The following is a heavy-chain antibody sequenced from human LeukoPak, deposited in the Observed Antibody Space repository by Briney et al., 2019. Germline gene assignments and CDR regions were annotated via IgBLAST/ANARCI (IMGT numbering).Heavy chain of an antibody. Sequence: PGGSLRLSCAASGFTFSSYSMNWVRQAPGKGLEWVSSISSSSSYIYYADSVKGRFTISRDNAKNSLYLQMNSLRVEDTAVYYCARDRKDNWSDRDGFDVWGQGTMVTVSS. CDR1: GFTFSSYS. V-gene: IGHV3-21*01. D-gene: IGHD1-1*01. CDR3: ARDRKDNWSDRDGFDV. J-gene: IGHJ3*01. CDR2: ISSSSSYI.